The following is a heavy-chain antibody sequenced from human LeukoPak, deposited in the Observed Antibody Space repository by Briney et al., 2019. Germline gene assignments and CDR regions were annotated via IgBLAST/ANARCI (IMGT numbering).Heavy chain of an antibody. Sequence: PSETLSLTCAVYGGSFSGYYWSWIRQPPGKGLEWIGYIYYSGSTNYNPSLKSRVTISVDTSKNQFSLKLSSVTAADTAVYYCARVPLNYYYYYMDVWGKGTTVTVSS. CDR2: IYYSGST. V-gene: IGHV4-59*01. CDR3: ARVPLNYYYYYMDV. CDR1: GGSFSGYY. J-gene: IGHJ6*03.